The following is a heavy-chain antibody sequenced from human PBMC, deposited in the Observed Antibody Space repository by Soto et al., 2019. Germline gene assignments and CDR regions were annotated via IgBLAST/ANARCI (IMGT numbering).Heavy chain of an antibody. D-gene: IGHD2-15*01. CDR1: GFSLSTSGVG. V-gene: IGHV2-5*02. Sequence: QITLKESGPTLVKPTQTLTLTCTFSGFSLSTSGVGVGWIRQPPGKALEWLALIYWDDDKRYSPSLKSRLTITKDTTKNQVVLTMTNMGPVDTATYYCAHRPSYCSGGSCYSGFDYWGQGTLVIVSS. CDR3: AHRPSYCSGGSCYSGFDY. J-gene: IGHJ4*02. CDR2: IYWDDDK.